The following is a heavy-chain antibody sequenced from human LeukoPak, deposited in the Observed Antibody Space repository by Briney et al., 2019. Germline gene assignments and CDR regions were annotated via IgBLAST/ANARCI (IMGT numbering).Heavy chain of an antibody. J-gene: IGHJ5*02. Sequence: PSETLSLTCTVTGGSITSSYWSWIRQSPGKGLDGIGYIHYTGSTNYNPSLKSRVTMLIDTSKNQFSLKLSSVTAADTAVYYCARGRYSAGDNWFDPWGQGTLVTVSS. CDR2: IHYTGST. CDR1: GGSITSSY. V-gene: IGHV4-59*01. CDR3: ARGRYSAGDNWFDP. D-gene: IGHD3-9*01.